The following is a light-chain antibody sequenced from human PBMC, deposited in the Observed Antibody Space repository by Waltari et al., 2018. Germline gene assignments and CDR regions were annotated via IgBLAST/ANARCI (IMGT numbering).Light chain of an antibody. Sequence: QSALTQPASVSGSPGQSITIPCTGTSRDVGGYDYVSWYQQHSVKAPQLIIFNVKNRPAGVSPPFSGSKSGNTASLTISGLQAEDEAHYYCNSYTSSASRVFGGGTKLTVL. CDR1: SRDVGGYDY. J-gene: IGLJ3*02. CDR2: NVK. CDR3: NSYTSSASRV. V-gene: IGLV2-14*03.